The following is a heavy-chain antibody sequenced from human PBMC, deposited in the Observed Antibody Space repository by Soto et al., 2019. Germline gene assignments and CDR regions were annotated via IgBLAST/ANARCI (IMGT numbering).Heavy chain of an antibody. CDR1: GSTVSGHW. V-gene: IGHV3-74*01. Sequence: EVQLVESGGGSVQPGGSLRLSCAASGSTVSGHWMHWVRQEPGRGLVWVSLISPDGSVTTCADSVKGRFTISRDNAKNTLTLQMNSLRAEDTAVYYCARGINYAMDVWGQGTTVTVSS. J-gene: IGHJ6*02. CDR3: ARGINYAMDV. CDR2: ISPDGSVT.